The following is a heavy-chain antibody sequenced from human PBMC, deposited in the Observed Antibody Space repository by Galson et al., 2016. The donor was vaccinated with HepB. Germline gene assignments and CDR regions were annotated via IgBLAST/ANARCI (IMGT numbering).Heavy chain of an antibody. J-gene: IGHJ3*02. CDR1: GFTFSTYA. D-gene: IGHD3-10*01. Sequence: SLRLSCAGSGFTFSTYAMNWVRQAPGRGXXXVSXXXGXXGGIDXXDSVXGRFTISRDNSKNTLYLQMNSLRAEDTAVYYCAKEGGSRITMVRGVLDPFDIWGQGTLVTVSS. V-gene: IGHV3-23*01. CDR3: AKEGGSRITMVRGVLDPFDI. CDR2: XXGXXGGI.